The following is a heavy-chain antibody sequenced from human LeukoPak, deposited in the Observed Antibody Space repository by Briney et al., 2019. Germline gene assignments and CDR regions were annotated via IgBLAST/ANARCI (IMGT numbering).Heavy chain of an antibody. D-gene: IGHD6-19*01. V-gene: IGHV3-30-3*01. CDR3: GRDNIAVAGLFDY. CDR1: GFSLSSYA. Sequence: PGRSLRLSCAASGFSLSSYAIRWVRQAPGEWLEWVAAILDVGSNKYYADSGKGRFTISRDNSSKTLFQQMNSIRAEAAAVYYCGRDNIAVAGLFDYWGQGTLVTVSS. J-gene: IGHJ4*02. CDR2: ILDVGSNK.